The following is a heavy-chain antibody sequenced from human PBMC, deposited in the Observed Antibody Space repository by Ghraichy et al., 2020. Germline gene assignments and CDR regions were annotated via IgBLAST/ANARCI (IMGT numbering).Heavy chain of an antibody. CDR2: IYYSGST. CDR3: ARDGPPGSGWPTHAFDI. CDR1: GGSISSYY. J-gene: IGHJ3*02. D-gene: IGHD6-19*01. V-gene: IGHV4-59*01. Sequence: SETLSLTCTVSGGSISSYYWSWIRQPPGKGLEWIGYIYYSGSTNYNPSLKSRVTISVDTSKNQFSLKLSSVTAADTAVYYCARDGPPGSGWPTHAFDIWGQGTMVTVSS.